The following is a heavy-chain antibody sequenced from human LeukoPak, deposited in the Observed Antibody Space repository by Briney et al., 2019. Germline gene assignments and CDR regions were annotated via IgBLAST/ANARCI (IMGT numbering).Heavy chain of an antibody. CDR2: INHSGST. D-gene: IGHD6-13*01. Sequence: SETLSLTCAVYGGSFSGYYWSWIRQPPWKGLEWIGEINHSGSTNYNPSLKSRVTISVDTSKNQFSLKLSSVTAADTAVYYCARGGKSSWYVKYWGQGTLVTVSS. CDR3: ARGGKSSWYVKY. J-gene: IGHJ4*02. V-gene: IGHV4-34*01. CDR1: GGSFSGYY.